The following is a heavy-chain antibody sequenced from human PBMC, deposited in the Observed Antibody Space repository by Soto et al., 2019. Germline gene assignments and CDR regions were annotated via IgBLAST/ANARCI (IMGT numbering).Heavy chain of an antibody. J-gene: IGHJ5*02. D-gene: IGHD3-10*01. V-gene: IGHV4-31*03. CDR1: GGSISSGGYY. CDR3: ARWGVRGPPAMGGFDP. Sequence: QVQLQESGPGLVKPSQTLSLTCTVSGGSISSGGYYWSWIRQHPGKGLEWIGYIYYSGSTYYNPSLKSRVTISVDTSKNQFSLKLSSVTAADTAVYYCARWGVRGPPAMGGFDPWGQGTLVTVSS. CDR2: IYYSGST.